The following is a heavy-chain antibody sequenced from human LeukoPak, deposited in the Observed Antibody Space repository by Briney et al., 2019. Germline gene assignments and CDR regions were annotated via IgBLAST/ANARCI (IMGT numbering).Heavy chain of an antibody. V-gene: IGHV4-28*01. CDR2: IYYSEST. J-gene: IGHJ3*02. D-gene: IGHD6-19*01. CDR1: GYSISSNNW. CDR3: ARNQAVAANRGACDI. Sequence: SDTLSLTCAVSGYSISSNNWWAWLRPPPGKGLEWIGYIYYSESTYYNPYNPSLTSRVNMSVDTSKNQFSLKLDSVTEIDTAMYYCARNQAVAANRGACDIWGQGTMVTVSS.